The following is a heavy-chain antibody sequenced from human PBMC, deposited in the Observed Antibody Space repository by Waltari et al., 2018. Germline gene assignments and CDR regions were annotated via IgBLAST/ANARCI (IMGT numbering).Heavy chain of an antibody. CDR3: AIDSSSSLDYYMDV. CDR1: GFTVSSNY. J-gene: IGHJ6*03. D-gene: IGHD6-6*01. V-gene: IGHV3-53*02. CDR2: IYSGGST. Sequence: EVQLVETGGGLIQPGGSLRLSCAASGFTVSSNYMSWVRQAPGKGLEWVSVIYSGGSTYYAESVKGRFTSDREKARNTLYVEMNSLGAEDTAVYYGAIDSSSSLDYYMDVWGKGTTVTVSS.